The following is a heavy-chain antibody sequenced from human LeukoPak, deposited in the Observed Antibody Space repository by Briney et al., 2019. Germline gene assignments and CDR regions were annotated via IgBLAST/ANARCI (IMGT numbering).Heavy chain of an antibody. CDR3: ARDGKYCSSTSCHRPFDY. D-gene: IGHD2-2*01. CDR1: GFTFSSYE. J-gene: IGHJ4*02. Sequence: PGGSLRPSCAASGFTFSSYEMNWVRQAPGKGLEWVSYISSSGSTIYYADSVKGRFTISRDNAKNSLYLQMNSLRAEDTAVYYCARDGKYCSSTSCHRPFDYWGQGTLVTVSS. CDR2: ISSSGSTI. V-gene: IGHV3-48*03.